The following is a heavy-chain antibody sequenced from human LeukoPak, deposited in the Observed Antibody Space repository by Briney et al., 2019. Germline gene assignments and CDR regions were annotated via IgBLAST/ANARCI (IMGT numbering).Heavy chain of an antibody. CDR1: GSSLSSGSY. CDR3: VRVLPVDTSVGFGYCFDF. CDR2: IYHGGNT. Sequence: SETLSLTCTVSGSSLSSGSYWAWIRQPPEKGLEWIASIYHGGNTYYNPSLNNRVTISVDTSKNQFSLRLASVTAADTAIYYCVRVLPVDTSVGFGYCFDFWGQGTLVAVSS. D-gene: IGHD5-18*01. V-gene: IGHV4-38-2*02. J-gene: IGHJ4*02.